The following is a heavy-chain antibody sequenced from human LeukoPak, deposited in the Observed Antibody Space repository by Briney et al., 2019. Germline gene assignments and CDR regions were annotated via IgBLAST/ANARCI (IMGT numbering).Heavy chain of an antibody. J-gene: IGHJ6*03. D-gene: IGHD3-10*01. Sequence: PSETLSLTCAVYGGSLSGYYWSWIRQPPGKGLEWIGEINHSGSTNYNPSLKSRVTISVDTSKNQFSLKLSSVTAADTAVYYCARHKVRGVIRASYMDVWGKGTTVTISS. V-gene: IGHV4-34*01. CDR2: INHSGST. CDR1: GGSLSGYY. CDR3: ARHKVRGVIRASYMDV.